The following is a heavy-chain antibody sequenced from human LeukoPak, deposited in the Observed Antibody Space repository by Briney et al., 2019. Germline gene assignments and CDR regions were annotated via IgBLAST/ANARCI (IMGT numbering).Heavy chain of an antibody. CDR2: ISANGGET. CDR3: AKRYYDFPLDY. D-gene: IGHD3-3*01. CDR1: GFTFSSYA. J-gene: IGHJ4*02. Sequence: GGSLRLSCAASGFTFSSYAMSWVRQAPGKGLEWVSSISANGGETHYADSVQGRFTISRDNSKNTLYLQINNPRVEDTAVYYCAKRYYDFPLDYWGQGTLVTVSS. V-gene: IGHV3-23*01.